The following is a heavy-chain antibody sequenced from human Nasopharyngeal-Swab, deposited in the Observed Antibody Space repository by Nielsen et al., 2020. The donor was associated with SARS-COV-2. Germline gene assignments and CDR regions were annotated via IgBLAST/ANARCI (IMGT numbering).Heavy chain of an antibody. CDR3: ASEVGGSYRDFDY. D-gene: IGHD3-16*02. Sequence: GESLKISCVGSGFIFSSYTMHWVRQAPGKGLEWVSAISGGGSTFYAESVRGRFTVSRENFRKQLYLEMNSLRVEDTALYYCASEVGGSYRDFDYWGQGTLVTVSS. J-gene: IGHJ4*02. V-gene: IGHV3-23*01. CDR1: GFIFSSYT. CDR2: ISGGGST.